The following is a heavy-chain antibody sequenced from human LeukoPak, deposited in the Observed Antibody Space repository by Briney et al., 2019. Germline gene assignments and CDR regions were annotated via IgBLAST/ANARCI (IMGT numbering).Heavy chain of an antibody. J-gene: IGHJ4*02. Sequence: ASVKVSCKASGYTFTGYYMHWVRQAPGQGLEWMGIINPSGGSTSYAQKFQGRVTMTRDTSISTAYMELSRLRSDDTAVYYCARDLWEHTDLDYWGQGTLVTVSS. CDR1: GYTFTGYY. D-gene: IGHD1-26*01. V-gene: IGHV1-46*01. CDR3: ARDLWEHTDLDY. CDR2: INPSGGST.